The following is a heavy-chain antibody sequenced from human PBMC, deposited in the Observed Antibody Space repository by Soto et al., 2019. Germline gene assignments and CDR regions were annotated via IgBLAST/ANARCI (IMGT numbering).Heavy chain of an antibody. CDR1: GYTFTSYY. Sequence: ASVKVSCKASGYTFTSYYMLCVRQPPGQRLEWMGIIHPIGGSTSYAQKFQGRVTMTRDTSTSTVYMELCSLRSEDTAVYYCARQLGYCSGGSCWGQGTLVTVSS. CDR2: IHPIGGST. D-gene: IGHD2-15*01. CDR3: ARQLGYCSGGSC. J-gene: IGHJ4*02. V-gene: IGHV1-46*01.